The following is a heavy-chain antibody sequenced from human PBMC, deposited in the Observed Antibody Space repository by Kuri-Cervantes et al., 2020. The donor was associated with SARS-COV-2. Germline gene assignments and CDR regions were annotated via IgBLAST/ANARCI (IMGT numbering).Heavy chain of an antibody. CDR2: VYYTGST. J-gene: IGHJ4*02. CDR1: GDSITNYY. V-gene: IGHV4-59*01. CDR3: AREGPYGSGSYFDY. Sequence: ESLKISCTVSGDSITNYYWSWIRQPPGKGLEWIGYVYYTGSTNYKPSLESRVTMSVDTSKNQFSLKLNSVTVADRAVYYCAREGPYGSGSYFDYWGQGTLVTVSS. D-gene: IGHD3-10*01.